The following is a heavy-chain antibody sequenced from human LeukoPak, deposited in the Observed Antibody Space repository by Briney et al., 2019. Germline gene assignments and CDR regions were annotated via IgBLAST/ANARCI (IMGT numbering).Heavy chain of an antibody. D-gene: IGHD2-2*01. CDR3: ANGVLGYCSSTSCPLSPFDY. J-gene: IGHJ4*02. CDR1: GGSISSSSYY. CDR2: IYYSGST. V-gene: IGHV4-39*01. Sequence: SETLSLTCTVSGGSISSSSYYWGWIRQPPGKGLEWIGSIYYSGSTYYNPSLKSRVTISVDTSKNQFSLKLSSVTAADTAVYYCANGVLGYCSSTSCPLSPFDYWGQGTLVTVSS.